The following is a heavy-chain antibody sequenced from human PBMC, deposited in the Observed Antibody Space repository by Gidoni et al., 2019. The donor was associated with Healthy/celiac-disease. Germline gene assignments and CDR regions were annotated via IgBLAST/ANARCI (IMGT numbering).Heavy chain of an antibody. CDR3: ARDETYFDY. CDR1: GYSLSSGYY. CDR2: IYHSGST. V-gene: IGHV4-38-2*02. Sequence: QVQLQESGPGLVKPSETLSLTCAVSGYSLSSGYYWGWIRQPPGKGLEWIGSIYHSGSTYYNPSLKSRVTISVDTSKNQFSLKLSSVTAADTAVYYCARDETYFDYWGQGTLVTVSS. J-gene: IGHJ4*02.